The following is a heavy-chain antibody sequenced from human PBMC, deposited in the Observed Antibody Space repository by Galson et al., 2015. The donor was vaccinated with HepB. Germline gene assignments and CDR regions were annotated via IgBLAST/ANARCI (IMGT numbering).Heavy chain of an antibody. D-gene: IGHD1-26*01. J-gene: IGHJ6*03. CDR3: ARGIGSYYMDV. CDR2: MNLNSGDR. V-gene: IGHV1-8*01. Sequence: SVKVSCKASGYTFTTYDINWVRQATGQGLEWMGWMNLNSGDRGYAQKFQGRVTVTRNTSISTAYMEPSSLRSEDTAVYYCARGIGSYYMDVWGKGTTVTVSS. CDR1: GYTFTTYD.